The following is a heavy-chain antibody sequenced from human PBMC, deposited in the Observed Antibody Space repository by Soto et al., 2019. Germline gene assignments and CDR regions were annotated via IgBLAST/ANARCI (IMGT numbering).Heavy chain of an antibody. CDR1: GGTFSSYA. CDR3: ARDRRAVAGTEFDY. CDR2: IIPIFGTA. D-gene: IGHD6-19*01. J-gene: IGHJ4*02. Sequence: SVKVSCKASGGTFSSYAISWVRQAPGQGLEWMGGIIPIFGTANYAQKFQGRVTITADESTSTAYMELSSLRSEDTAVYHCARDRRAVAGTEFDYWGQGTLVTVS. V-gene: IGHV1-69*13.